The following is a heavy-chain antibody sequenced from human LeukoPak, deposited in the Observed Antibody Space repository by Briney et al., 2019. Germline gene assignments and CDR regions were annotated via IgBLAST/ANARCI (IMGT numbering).Heavy chain of an antibody. J-gene: IGHJ3*02. CDR1: GFTFSSYW. CDR3: ARNDPSALDAFDI. D-gene: IGHD1-1*01. V-gene: IGHV3-7*01. CDR2: IKQDGSEK. Sequence: GGSLRLSCVASGFTFSSYWMSWVRQAPGKGLEWVANIKQDGSEKYYVDSVKGRFTISRDNAKNSLYLQMNSLRAEDTAVYYCARNDPSALDAFDIWGQGTMVTVSS.